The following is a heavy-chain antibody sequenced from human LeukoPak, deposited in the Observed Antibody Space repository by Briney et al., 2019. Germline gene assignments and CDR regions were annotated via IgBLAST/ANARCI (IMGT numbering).Heavy chain of an antibody. CDR3: ARSPDILTGENFDY. V-gene: IGHV1-2*02. CDR2: INLNSGGT. D-gene: IGHD3-9*01. Sequence: ASVKVPCKASGYTFTGYYMHWVRQAPGQGLEWMGWINLNSGGTNYAQKFQDRVTMTRDTSISTAYMELSRLRFDDTAVYYCARSPDILTGENFDYWGQGTLVTVSS. J-gene: IGHJ4*02. CDR1: GYTFTGYY.